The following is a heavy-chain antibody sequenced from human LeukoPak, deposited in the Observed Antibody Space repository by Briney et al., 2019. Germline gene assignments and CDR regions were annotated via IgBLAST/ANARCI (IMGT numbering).Heavy chain of an antibody. CDR2: INPNSDGT. V-gene: IGHV1-2*04. CDR3: ARAPGYSSSWYDY. CDR1: GYTFTGYY. Sequence: GASVTVSCTASGYTFTGYYMHWVRQAPGQGLERMGWINPNSDGTNYAQKFSGWVTMTRDTSISTAYMELSRLRSDDTAVYYCARAPGYSSSWYDYWGQGTLVTVSS. D-gene: IGHD6-13*01. J-gene: IGHJ4*02.